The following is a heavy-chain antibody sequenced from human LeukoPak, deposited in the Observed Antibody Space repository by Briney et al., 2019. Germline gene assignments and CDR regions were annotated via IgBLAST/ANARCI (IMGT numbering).Heavy chain of an antibody. D-gene: IGHD6-13*01. CDR3: ARVGGYCSSWFIDAFDI. CDR1: GGSISSYY. J-gene: IGHJ3*02. V-gene: IGHV4-59*01. CDR2: IYYSGST. Sequence: SETLSLTCTVSGGSISSYYWSWIRQPPGKGLEWIGYIYYSGSTNYNPSLKSRVTISVDTSKNQFSLKLSSVTAADTAVYYCARVGGYCSSWFIDAFDIWGQGTMVTVSS.